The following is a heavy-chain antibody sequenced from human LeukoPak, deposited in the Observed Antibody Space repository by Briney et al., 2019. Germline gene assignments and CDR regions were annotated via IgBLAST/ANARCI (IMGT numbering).Heavy chain of an antibody. V-gene: IGHV3-23*01. J-gene: IGHJ4*02. CDR3: AKDLPVDYYGSGSDY. CDR1: GFTFSSYG. D-gene: IGHD3-10*01. CDR2: ISGSGGST. Sequence: GGTLRLSCAASGFTFSSYGMSWVRQAPGKGLEWVSAISGSGGSTYYADSVKGRFTISRDNSKNTLYLQMNSLRAEDTAVYYCAKDLPVDYYGSGSDYWGQGTLVTVSS.